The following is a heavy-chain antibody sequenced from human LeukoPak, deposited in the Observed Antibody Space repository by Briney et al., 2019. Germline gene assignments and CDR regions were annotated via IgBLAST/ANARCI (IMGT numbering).Heavy chain of an antibody. CDR3: ASSFSGSYSDAAFDI. Sequence: GGFLRLSCAASGFSFSIYSLNWVRQAPGKGLEWVSYISHTGSTMSYADSVKGRFTISRDNTKNSLYLQMNSLRAEDTAFYHCASSFSGSYSDAAFDIWGQGTMVTVSS. V-gene: IGHV3-48*04. CDR1: GFSFSIYS. D-gene: IGHD1-26*01. J-gene: IGHJ3*02. CDR2: ISHTGSTM.